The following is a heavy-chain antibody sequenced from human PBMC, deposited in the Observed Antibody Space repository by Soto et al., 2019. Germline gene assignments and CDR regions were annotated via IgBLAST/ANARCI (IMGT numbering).Heavy chain of an antibody. Sequence: QITLKESGPTLVRPTQTLTLTCAFSGFSLSTRGVVVGWIRQPPGKALEWLAVIYWDDSKHYSPSLRSRLTITKDTSKNQVVLTMTNMDPMDTGTYYCAHKGPEDWPLDNWGQGTLVTVSS. CDR1: GFSLSTRGVV. CDR2: IYWDDSK. CDR3: AHKGPEDWPLDN. D-gene: IGHD3-9*01. V-gene: IGHV2-5*02. J-gene: IGHJ4*02.